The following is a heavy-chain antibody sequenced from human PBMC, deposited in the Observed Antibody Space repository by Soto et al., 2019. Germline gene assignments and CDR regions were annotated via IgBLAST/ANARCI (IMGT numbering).Heavy chain of an antibody. Sequence: SETLSLTCTVSGGSISSSSYYWGWIRQPPGKGLEWIGSIYYSGSTYYNPSLKSRVTISVDTSKNQFSLQLSSVTAADTAVYFCAREDDGGDRDYYGLDVWGQGTTVTVSS. CDR3: AREDDGGDRDYYGLDV. CDR2: IYYSGST. CDR1: GGSISSSSYY. D-gene: IGHD2-21*02. V-gene: IGHV4-39*02. J-gene: IGHJ6*02.